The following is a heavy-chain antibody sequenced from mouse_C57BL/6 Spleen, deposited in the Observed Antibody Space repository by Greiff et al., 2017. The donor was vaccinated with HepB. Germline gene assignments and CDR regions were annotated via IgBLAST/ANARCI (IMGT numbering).Heavy chain of an antibody. Sequence: EVMLVESGGGLVKPGGSLKLSCAASGFTFSSYAMSWVRQTPEKRLEWVATISDGGSYTYYPDNVKGRFTISRDNAKNNLYLQMSHLKSEDTAMYYCARGGVVPSFAYWGQGTLVTVSA. J-gene: IGHJ3*01. CDR3: ARGGVVPSFAY. CDR2: ISDGGSYT. V-gene: IGHV5-4*03. CDR1: GFTFSSYA. D-gene: IGHD1-1*01.